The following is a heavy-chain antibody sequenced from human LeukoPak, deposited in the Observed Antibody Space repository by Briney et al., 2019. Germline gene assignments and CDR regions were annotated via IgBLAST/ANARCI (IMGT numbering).Heavy chain of an antibody. V-gene: IGHV4-61*02. CDR1: GGSISSGSYY. J-gene: IGHJ2*01. CDR2: IYTSGST. CDR3: ARDLWFGELLGQKGYFDL. D-gene: IGHD3-10*01. Sequence: PSETLSLTCTVSGGSISSGSYYWSWIRQPAGKGLEWIGRIYTSGSTNYNPSLKSRVTISVDTSKNQFSLKLSSVTAADTAVYYCARDLWFGELLGQKGYFDLWGRGTLVTVSS.